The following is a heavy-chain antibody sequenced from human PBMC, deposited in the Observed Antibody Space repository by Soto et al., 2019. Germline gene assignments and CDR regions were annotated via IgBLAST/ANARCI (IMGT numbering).Heavy chain of an antibody. J-gene: IGHJ5*02. CDR1: GYTFTSYG. D-gene: IGHD6-13*01. CDR2: ISGYNGNT. V-gene: IGHV1-18*01. Sequence: ASVKVSCKASGYTFTSYGINWVRQAPGQGLEWMGWISGYNGNTDYVQRLQDRVTMTTDTSTRTAYMELRNLRSDDSAVYYCAGSYSSSWYSLGFDPWGQGTLVTVSS. CDR3: AGSYSSSWYSLGFDP.